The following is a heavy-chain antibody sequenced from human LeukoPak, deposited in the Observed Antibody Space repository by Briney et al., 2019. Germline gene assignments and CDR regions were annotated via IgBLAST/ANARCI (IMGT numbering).Heavy chain of an antibody. CDR1: GGSINSGDYY. V-gene: IGHV4-39*07. J-gene: IGHJ3*02. CDR3: LTDDDAFDI. Sequence: SGTLSLTCTVSGGSINSGDYYWVWIRQPPGKGLEWIGSIYYSGSTSYNPSLKSRVTISVDTSKNQFSLKLSSVTAADAAVYYCLTDDDAFDIWGQGTMVTVSS. D-gene: IGHD3-9*01. CDR2: IYYSGST.